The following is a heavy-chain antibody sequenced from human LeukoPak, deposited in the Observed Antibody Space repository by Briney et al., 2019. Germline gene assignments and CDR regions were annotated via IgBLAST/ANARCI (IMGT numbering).Heavy chain of an antibody. V-gene: IGHV4-39*01. CDR2: IYYSGST. CDR3: ARHRGYSYGYDY. CDR1: GGSISSSSYY. D-gene: IGHD5-18*01. J-gene: IGHJ4*02. Sequence: RTSETLSLTCTVSGGSISSSSYYWGWIRQPPGKGLEWIGSIYYSGSTYYNPSLKSRVTISVDTSKNQFSLKLSSVTAADTAVYYCARHRGYSYGYDYWGQGTLVTVSS.